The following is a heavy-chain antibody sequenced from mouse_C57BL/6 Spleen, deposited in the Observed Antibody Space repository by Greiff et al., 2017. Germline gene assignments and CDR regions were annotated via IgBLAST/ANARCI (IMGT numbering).Heavy chain of an antibody. CDR3: AREGGYDGAMDY. CDR1: GYTFTSYW. CDR2: IYPSDSET. V-gene: IGHV1-52*01. D-gene: IGHD2-2*01. J-gene: IGHJ4*01. Sequence: QVQLQQPGAELVRPGSSVKLSCKASGYTFTSYWMHWVKQRPIQGLEWIGNIYPSDSETHYNQKFKDKATFTVDKSSSTAYMQLSSLTSEDSAVYYCAREGGYDGAMDYWGQGTSVTVSS.